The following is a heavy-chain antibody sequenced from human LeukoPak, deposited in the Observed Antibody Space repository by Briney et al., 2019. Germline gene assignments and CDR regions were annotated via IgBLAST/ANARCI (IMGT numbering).Heavy chain of an antibody. J-gene: IGHJ4*02. V-gene: IGHV4-34*01. CDR1: GGSFSGYY. D-gene: IGHD3-10*01. CDR2: INHSGST. Sequence: SETLSLTCAVYGGSFSGYYWSWVRQPPEKGLEWIGEINHSGSTNYNPSLKSRVTISVDTSKNQFSLKLSSVTAADTAVYYCARGRPDRITMVRGVIPFDYWGQGTLVTVSS. CDR3: ARGRPDRITMVRGVIPFDY.